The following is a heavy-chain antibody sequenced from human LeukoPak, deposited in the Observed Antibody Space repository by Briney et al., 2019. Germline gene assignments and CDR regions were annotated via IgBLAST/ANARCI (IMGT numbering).Heavy chain of an antibody. J-gene: IGHJ4*02. V-gene: IGHV3-30*02. CDR1: GFTFSSYG. D-gene: IGHD3-10*01. CDR3: AKDYFGSGTGTSSFDY. CDR2: IRYDGSNK. Sequence: GGSLRLSCAASGFTFSSYGMHWVRQAPGKGLEWVAFIRYDGSNKYYADSVKGRFTISRDNSKNMLYLQMNSLRAEDTAVYYCAKDYFGSGTGTSSFDYWGQGTLVTVSS.